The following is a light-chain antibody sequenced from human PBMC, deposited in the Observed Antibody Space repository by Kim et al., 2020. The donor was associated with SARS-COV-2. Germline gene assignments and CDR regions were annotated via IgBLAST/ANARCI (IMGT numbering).Light chain of an antibody. V-gene: IGLV2-14*03. Sequence: GQSITISCTGTSSSVGGYKSGTWYQQHPGKAPKLIIFDVSERASGVSNRFSGSQSGNTASLTISGLRAEDEADYYCSSHTTSSTYVFGSGTKVTVL. CDR2: DVS. J-gene: IGLJ1*01. CDR1: SSSVGGYKS. CDR3: SSHTTSSTYV.